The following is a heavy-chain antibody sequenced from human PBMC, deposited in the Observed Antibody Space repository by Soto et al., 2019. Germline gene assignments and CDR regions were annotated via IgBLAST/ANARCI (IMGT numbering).Heavy chain of an antibody. Sequence: GASVKVSCKVSGYTLTELSMQSVRQAPGKGLEWMGGFDPEDGETIYAQKFQGRVTMTEDTSTDTAYMELSSLRSEDTAVYYCATIEGYCTNGVCSKGRIGFDPWGQGTLVTSPQ. CDR2: FDPEDGET. D-gene: IGHD2-8*01. V-gene: IGHV1-24*01. CDR1: GYTLTELS. CDR3: ATIEGYCTNGVCSKGRIGFDP. J-gene: IGHJ5*02.